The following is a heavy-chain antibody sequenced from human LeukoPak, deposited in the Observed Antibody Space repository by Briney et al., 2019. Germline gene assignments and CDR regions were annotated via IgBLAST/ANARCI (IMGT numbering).Heavy chain of an antibody. J-gene: IGHJ4*02. V-gene: IGHV3-23*01. CDR2: ISGSGGST. D-gene: IGHD1-20*01. Sequence: GGSLRLSCAASGFTFSSYAMSWVRQAPGKGLEWVSAISGSGGSTYYADSVKGRFTISRDNSKNTLYLQMNSLRAEDTAVYYCAKDVGITGTTVPFFLYWGQGTLVTVSS. CDR3: AKDVGITGTTVPFFLY. CDR1: GFTFSSYA.